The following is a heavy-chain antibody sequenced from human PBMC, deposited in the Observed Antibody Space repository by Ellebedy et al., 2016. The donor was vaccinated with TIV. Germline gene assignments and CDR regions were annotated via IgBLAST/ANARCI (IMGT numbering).Heavy chain of an antibody. Sequence: MPSETLSLTCAVYGGSFSGYYWSWIRQPPGKGLEWIGEINHSGSTNYNPSLKSRVTISVDTSKNQFSLKLSSVTAADTAVYYCASPPVGHKYSSMVSDYWGQGTLVTVSS. CDR2: INHSGST. V-gene: IGHV4-34*01. J-gene: IGHJ4*02. CDR3: ASPPVGHKYSSMVSDY. D-gene: IGHD5-18*01. CDR1: GGSFSGYY.